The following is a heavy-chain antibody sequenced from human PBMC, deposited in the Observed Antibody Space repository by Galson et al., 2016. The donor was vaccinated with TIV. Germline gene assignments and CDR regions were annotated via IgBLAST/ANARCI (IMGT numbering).Heavy chain of an antibody. CDR2: VYHTGNT. CDR3: ARVYSNYPGGAFDI. V-gene: IGHV4-38-2*01. D-gene: IGHD4-11*01. J-gene: IGHJ3*02. CDR1: GYSISTGYY. Sequence: ETLSLTCAVSGYSISTGYYWGWIRQPPGKGLEWSGSVYHTGNTYYNPSLKSRVAVSIATSRNQFSLKLSSVTAPDTAVYFCARVYSNYPGGAFDIWGQGTMVTVSS.